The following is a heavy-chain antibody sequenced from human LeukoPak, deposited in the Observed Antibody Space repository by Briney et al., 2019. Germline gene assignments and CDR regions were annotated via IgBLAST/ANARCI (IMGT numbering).Heavy chain of an antibody. CDR2: IYTSGST. J-gene: IGHJ6*03. V-gene: IGHV4-61*02. CDR1: GGSISSGSYY. D-gene: IGHD3-3*01. Sequence: SETLSLTCTVSGGSISSGSYYWSWIRQPAGKGLEWIGRIYTSGSTNYNPSRKSRVTISVDTSKNQFSLKLSSVTAADTAVYYCARDSEDDFWSGYHYMDVWGKGTTVTVSS. CDR3: ARDSEDDFWSGYHYMDV.